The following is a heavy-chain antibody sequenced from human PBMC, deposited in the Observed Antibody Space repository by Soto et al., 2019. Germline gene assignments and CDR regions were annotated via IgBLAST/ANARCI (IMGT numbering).Heavy chain of an antibody. CDR1: GYTFTSYY. V-gene: IGHV1-46*01. D-gene: IGHD2-2*01. CDR3: ARALGYCSSTSCYWEKTCGMDV. J-gene: IGHJ6*02. CDR2: INPSGGST. Sequence: ASVKVSCKASGYTFTSYYMHWVRQAPGQGLEWMGIINPSGGSTSYAQKFQGRVTMTRDTSTSTVYMELSSLRSEDTAVYYCARALGYCSSTSCYWEKTCGMDVWGQGTTVTVS.